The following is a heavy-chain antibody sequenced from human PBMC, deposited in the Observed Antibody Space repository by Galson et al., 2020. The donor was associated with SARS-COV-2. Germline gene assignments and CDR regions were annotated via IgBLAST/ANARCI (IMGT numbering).Heavy chain of an antibody. Sequence: ASVKVSCKASGYTFTSYAMNWVRQAPGQGLEWMRWINTNTGNPTYAQGFTGRFVFSLDTSVSTAYLQISSLKAEDTAVYYCARVVGYYDFWSALTTPNYYYYGMDVWGQGTTVTVSS. CDR3: ARVVGYYDFWSALTTPNYYYYGMDV. D-gene: IGHD3-3*01. CDR1: GYTFTSYA. V-gene: IGHV7-4-1*02. J-gene: IGHJ6*02. CDR2: INTNTGNP.